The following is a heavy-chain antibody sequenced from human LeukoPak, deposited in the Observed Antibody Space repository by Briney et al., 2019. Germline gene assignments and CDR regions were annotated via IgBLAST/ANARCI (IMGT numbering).Heavy chain of an antibody. Sequence: GGSLRLSCAASGFTFNSYAMSWVRQAPGKGLEWVSSISGSGGSTYYADSVKGRFTISRDNSKNTLYLQMNSLRAEDTAVYYCAKVWYRIAAAGYYFDYWGQGALVTVSS. CDR3: AKVWYRIAAAGYYFDY. D-gene: IGHD6-13*01. V-gene: IGHV3-23*01. J-gene: IGHJ4*02. CDR1: GFTFNSYA. CDR2: ISGSGGST.